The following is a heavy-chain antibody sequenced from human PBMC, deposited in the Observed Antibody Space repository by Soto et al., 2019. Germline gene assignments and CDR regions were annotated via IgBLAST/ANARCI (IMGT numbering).Heavy chain of an antibody. CDR3: ASRDPGTSVDY. J-gene: IGHJ4*02. Sequence: QVQLQESGPGLVKPSGTLSLTCAVSGGSFTSNNWWTWVRQPPGQGLEWIGEIHRTGSTNYNPSLKSRGTISLDKSENQCSLKVTSLTAADTAVYYCASRDPGTSVDYWGQGTLVTVSS. V-gene: IGHV4-4*02. CDR1: GGSFTSNNW. D-gene: IGHD1-7*01. CDR2: IHRTGST.